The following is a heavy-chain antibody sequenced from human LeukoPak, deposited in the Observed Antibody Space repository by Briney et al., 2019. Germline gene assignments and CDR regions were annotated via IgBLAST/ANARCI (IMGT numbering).Heavy chain of an antibody. CDR3: ARVVVIKGGYYFDY. V-gene: IGHV1-2*02. CDR1: GYIFTGYY. D-gene: IGHD3-22*01. Sequence: ASVKVSCKASGYIFTGYYMHWVRQAPGQGLEWMGWINPNSGDTNYAQKLQGRVTMTTDTSTSTAYMELRSLRSDDTAVYYCARVVVIKGGYYFDYWGQGTLVTVSS. CDR2: INPNSGDT. J-gene: IGHJ4*02.